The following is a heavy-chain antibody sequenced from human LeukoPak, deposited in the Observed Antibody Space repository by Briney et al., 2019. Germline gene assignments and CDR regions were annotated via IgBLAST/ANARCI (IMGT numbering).Heavy chain of an antibody. V-gene: IGHV3-20*04. D-gene: IGHD6-13*01. CDR1: GFTFDDYG. Sequence: GGSLRLSCAASGFTFDDYGMSWVRQAPGKGLEWVSGINWNGGSTGYADSVKGRFTISRDNAKNSPYLQMNSLRAEDTALYYCARRERYSSSWYAIIDYWGQGTLVTVSS. J-gene: IGHJ4*02. CDR3: ARRERYSSSWYAIIDY. CDR2: INWNGGST.